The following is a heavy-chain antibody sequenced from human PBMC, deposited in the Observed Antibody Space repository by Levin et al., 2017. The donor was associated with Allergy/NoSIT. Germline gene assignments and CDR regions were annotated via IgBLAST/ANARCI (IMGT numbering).Heavy chain of an antibody. J-gene: IGHJ2*01. Sequence: RPGGSLRLSCAASGFSFDDYAMHWVRQGPGKGLEWVSGISWNSGSIGYADSVKGRFTISRDNAKNSLYLQMNSLRAEDTALYYCAKDIFQAYYDKGYFDLWGRGTLVTVSS. D-gene: IGHD3-22*01. CDR1: GFSFDDYA. CDR2: ISWNSGSI. V-gene: IGHV3-9*01. CDR3: AKDIFQAYYDKGYFDL.